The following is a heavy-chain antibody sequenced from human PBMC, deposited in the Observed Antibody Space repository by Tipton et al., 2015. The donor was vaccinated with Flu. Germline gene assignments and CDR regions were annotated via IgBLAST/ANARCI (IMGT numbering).Heavy chain of an antibody. D-gene: IGHD6-19*01. Sequence: TLSLTCNVSGGSISSGSYYWSWIRQPAGKGLEWIGRIYTSGSTNYNPSLKSRVTISVDTSKNQFSLKLSSVTAADTGVYYCARAAAVALDYWGQGMLVTVSS. J-gene: IGHJ4*02. CDR2: IYTSGST. CDR3: ARAAAVALDY. V-gene: IGHV4-61*02. CDR1: GGSISSGSYY.